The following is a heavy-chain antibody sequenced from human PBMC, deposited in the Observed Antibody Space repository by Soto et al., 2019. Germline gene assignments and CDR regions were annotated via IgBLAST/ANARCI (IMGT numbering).Heavy chain of an antibody. J-gene: IGHJ4*02. CDR2: IYYSGST. D-gene: IGHD3-22*01. CDR3: ARDAQYYDSSGYYIFDY. V-gene: IGHV4-31*03. Sequence: SETLSLTCTVSGGSISSGGYYWSWIRQHPGKGLEWIGYIYYSGSTYYNQSLKSRVTISVDTSKNQFSLKLSSVTAADTAVYHCARDAQYYDSSGYYIFDYWGQGTLVTVSS. CDR1: GGSISSGGYY.